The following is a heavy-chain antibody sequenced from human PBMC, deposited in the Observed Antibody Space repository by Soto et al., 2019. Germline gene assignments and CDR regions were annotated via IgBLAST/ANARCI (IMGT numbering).Heavy chain of an antibody. CDR2: MSADNGNT. CDR3: GRGERVQAGLEH. D-gene: IGHD1-26*01. Sequence: QVQLVQSGAEVKKPGASVKVSCKASGYTFTRYGISWVRQAPGQGLEWMGWMSADNGNTYYAQKFQGRVTMTTDTPTSTASMGLGTRQPDATAVYYCGRGERVQAGLEHWGQGTLVTASS. CDR1: GYTFTRYG. J-gene: IGHJ5*02. V-gene: IGHV1-18*01.